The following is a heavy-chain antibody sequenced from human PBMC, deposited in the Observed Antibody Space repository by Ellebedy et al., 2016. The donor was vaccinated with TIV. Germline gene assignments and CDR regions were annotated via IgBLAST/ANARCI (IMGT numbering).Heavy chain of an antibody. CDR2: LHSGGTT. CDR1: GFTISSNY. V-gene: IGHV3-53*01. Sequence: GGSLRLXCAASGFTISSNYMSWVRQAPGKGLEWVAILHSGGTTFYADSVKGRFTISRDSSKNTLYLQMNSLRVEDTAVYYCARAPTVTSVFDCWGQGTLVTVSS. D-gene: IGHD4-17*01. J-gene: IGHJ4*02. CDR3: ARAPTVTSVFDC.